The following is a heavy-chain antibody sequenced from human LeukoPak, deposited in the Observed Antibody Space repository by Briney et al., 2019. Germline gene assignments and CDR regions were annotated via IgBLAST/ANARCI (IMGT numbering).Heavy chain of an antibody. CDR2: ISGSGGST. D-gene: IGHD2-2*01. V-gene: IGHV3-23*01. J-gene: IGHJ5*02. Sequence: GGSLRLSCAASGFTSTTYGMHWVRQAPGKGLEWVSAISGSGGSTYYADSVKGRFTISRDNSKNTLYLQMNSLRAEDTAVYYCAKDIIVVVPAATNWFDPWGQGTLVTVSS. CDR3: AKDIIVVVPAATNWFDP. CDR1: GFTSTTYG.